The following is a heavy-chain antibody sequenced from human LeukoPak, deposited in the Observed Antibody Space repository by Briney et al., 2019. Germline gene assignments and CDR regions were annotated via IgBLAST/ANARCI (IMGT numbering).Heavy chain of an antibody. V-gene: IGHV3-48*03. CDR1: GFTFSSFE. J-gene: IGHJ3*02. D-gene: IGHD1-26*01. CDR2: IDSSGRTM. CDR3: AREGGGTYLDAFDI. Sequence: GGSLRLSCAASGFTFSSFEMNWVRQAPGKGLEWVSYIDSSGRTMYYGDSVRGRFTISSDNAKNSLFLQINSLRAEDTAVYYCAREGGGTYLDAFDIWGQGTVVTVSS.